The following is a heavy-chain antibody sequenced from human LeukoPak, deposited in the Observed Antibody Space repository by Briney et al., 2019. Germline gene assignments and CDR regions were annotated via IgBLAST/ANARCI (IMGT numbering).Heavy chain of an antibody. D-gene: IGHD2-2*02. J-gene: IGHJ4*02. CDR2: ISGSGGST. V-gene: IGHV3-23*01. CDR1: GFTFSSYA. CDR3: AKEDIVVVPAAIRTDY. Sequence: GGSLRLSCAASGFTFSSYAMSWVRQAPGKGLEWVSAISGSGGSTHCADSVKGRFTISRDNSKNTLYLQMNSLRAEDTAVYYCAKEDIVVVPAAIRTDYWGQGTLVTVSS.